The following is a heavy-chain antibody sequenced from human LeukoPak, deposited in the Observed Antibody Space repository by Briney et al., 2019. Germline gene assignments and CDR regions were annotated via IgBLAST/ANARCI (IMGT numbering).Heavy chain of an antibody. CDR1: GFTFSSYA. V-gene: IGHV3-30-3*01. J-gene: IGHJ4*02. CDR3: ARGSQIVVVPAAMNY. Sequence: GGSLRLSCAASGFTFSSYAMHWVRQAPGKGLEWVAVISYDGSNKYYADSVKGRFTISRDNSKNTLYLQMNSLRAEDTAVYYCARGSQIVVVPAAMNYWGRGTLVTVSS. D-gene: IGHD2-2*01. CDR2: ISYDGSNK.